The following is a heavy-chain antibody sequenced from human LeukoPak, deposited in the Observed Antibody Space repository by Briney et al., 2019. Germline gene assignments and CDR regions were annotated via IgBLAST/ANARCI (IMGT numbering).Heavy chain of an antibody. V-gene: IGHV4-39*07. J-gene: IGHJ4*02. CDR1: GGSISSYY. CDR3: ARDGGYYGGY. Sequence: PSETLSLTCTVSGGSISSYYWGWIRQPPGKGLEWIGSIDYSGSTYYNPSLKSRVTISVDTSKNQFSLKLSSVTAADTAVYYCARDGGYYGGYWGQGTLVTVSS. CDR2: IDYSGST. D-gene: IGHD3-22*01.